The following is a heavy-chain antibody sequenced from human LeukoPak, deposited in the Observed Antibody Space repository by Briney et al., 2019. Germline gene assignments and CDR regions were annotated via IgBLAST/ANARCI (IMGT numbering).Heavy chain of an antibody. Sequence: GASVKVSCKASGYTFTSYGISWVRQAPGQGLEWMGWISAYNGNTNYAQKLQGRVTMTTDTSTSTAYMELRSLRSDDTAVYYCARDLSVGATFKPDNGFDPWGQGTLVTVSS. CDR3: ARDLSVGATFKPDNGFDP. D-gene: IGHD1-26*01. CDR1: GYTFTSYG. J-gene: IGHJ5*02. V-gene: IGHV1-18*01. CDR2: ISAYNGNT.